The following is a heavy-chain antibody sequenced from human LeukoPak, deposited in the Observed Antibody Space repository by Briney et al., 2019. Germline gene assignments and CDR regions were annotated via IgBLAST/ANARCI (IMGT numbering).Heavy chain of an antibody. V-gene: IGHV3-30*18. CDR2: ISYDGSNK. CDR1: GFTFSSYG. CDR3: AKARGYSGSVLGY. J-gene: IGHJ4*02. Sequence: GGSLRLSCAASGFTFSSYGMRWVRQAPGKGLEWVAVISYDGSNKYYADSVKGRFTISRDNSKNPLYLQMNSLRAEDTAVYYCAKARGYSGSVLGYWGQGTLVTVSS. D-gene: IGHD5-12*01.